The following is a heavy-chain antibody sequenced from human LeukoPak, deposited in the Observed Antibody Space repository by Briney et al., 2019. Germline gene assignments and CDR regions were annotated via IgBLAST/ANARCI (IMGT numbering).Heavy chain of an antibody. CDR3: ARRSSSWYAFDY. D-gene: IGHD6-13*01. CDR1: GYSFTSYW. V-gene: IGHV5-51*01. CDR2: IYPGDSDT. J-gene: IGHJ4*02. Sequence: GDSVKISGKGSGYSFTSYWIGGARQMPGKGLEWMGIIYPGDSDTRYSPSLQGQVTISADKSISTAYLQWSSLKASDTAMYYCARRSSSWYAFDYWGQGTLVTVSS.